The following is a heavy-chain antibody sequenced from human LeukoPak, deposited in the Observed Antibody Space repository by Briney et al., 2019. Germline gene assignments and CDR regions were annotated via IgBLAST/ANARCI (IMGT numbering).Heavy chain of an antibody. J-gene: IGHJ4*02. CDR2: INPNSGAT. Sequence: ASVKVSCKSSGYTFIDYYIHWVRQAPGQGLEWMGWINPNSGATKYAQKFQGRVSMTRDTSINTAYMNLTNLRSDDTAIFYCARVKKLMPEFEFWGQGTLVTVSS. V-gene: IGHV1-2*02. D-gene: IGHD2-2*01. CDR3: ARVKKLMPEFEF. CDR1: GYTFIDYY.